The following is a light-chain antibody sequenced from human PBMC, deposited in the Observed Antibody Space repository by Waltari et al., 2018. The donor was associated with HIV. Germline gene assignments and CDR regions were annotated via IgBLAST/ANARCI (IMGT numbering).Light chain of an antibody. V-gene: IGLV3-21*02. CDR2: DDS. CDR3: QVWGSDNDHPV. CDR1: TNINKG. J-gene: IGLJ3*02. Sequence: SYVLTQPPSVSVAPGQTARIPCGGATNINKGVHWYQHKPGQAPVLVVYDDSDRPSGIPDRFSGFNSENTATLTITRVEVGDEADYYCQVWGSDNDHPVFGGGTKVTVL.